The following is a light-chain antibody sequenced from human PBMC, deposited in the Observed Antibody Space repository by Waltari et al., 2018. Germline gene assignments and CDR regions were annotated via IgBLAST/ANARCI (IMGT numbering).Light chain of an antibody. CDR3: AAWDDSLNGLV. Sequence: QSVLTQPPSASGTPGQRVTFSCSGSSSNIGRYTVDWYKQLPGTAPKLLIYSNNQRPSGVPDRFSGSKSGTSASLAISGLQSEDEADYYCAAWDDSLNGLVFGGGTKLTVL. J-gene: IGLJ3*02. CDR2: SNN. CDR1: SSNIGRYT. V-gene: IGLV1-44*01.